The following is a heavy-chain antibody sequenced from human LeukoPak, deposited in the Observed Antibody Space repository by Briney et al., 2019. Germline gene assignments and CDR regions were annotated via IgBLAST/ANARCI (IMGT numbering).Heavy chain of an antibody. J-gene: IGHJ4*02. D-gene: IGHD6-19*01. Sequence: PGRSLRLSCAASGFTFDDYAMHWVRQAPGKGLEWVSGISWNSGSIGYADSVKGRFTISRDNAKNSLYLQMNSLRAEDTALYYCARIAVAGYYFDYWGQGTLVTVSS. CDR2: ISWNSGSI. V-gene: IGHV3-9*01. CDR3: ARIAVAGYYFDY. CDR1: GFTFDDYA.